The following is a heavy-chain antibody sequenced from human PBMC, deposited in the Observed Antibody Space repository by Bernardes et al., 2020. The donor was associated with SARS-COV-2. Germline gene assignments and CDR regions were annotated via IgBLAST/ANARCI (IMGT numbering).Heavy chain of an antibody. Sequence: GGSLRLSCAAAGFTFSSYGMHWVRQAPGKGPEWVTLISDDGSSRTYADFVKGRFTISRDNSKNTLYLQMNSLTTDDTAVYYCAKDRERGFGESYGMDVWGQVTTVIVSS. J-gene: IGHJ6*02. CDR2: ISDDGSSR. V-gene: IGHV3-30*18. D-gene: IGHD3-10*01. CDR3: AKDRERGFGESYGMDV. CDR1: GFTFSSYG.